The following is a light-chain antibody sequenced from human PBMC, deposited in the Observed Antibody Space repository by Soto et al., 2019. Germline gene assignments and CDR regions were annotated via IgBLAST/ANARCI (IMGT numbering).Light chain of an antibody. J-gene: IGLJ2*01. CDR3: AAWDNSLNGLV. CDR1: SSNIGSNT. CDR2: DNN. Sequence: QSVLTQSPSASGTPGQSVTISCSGSSSNIGSNTVNWYQQVPGTAPKLLICDNNQRPSGVPDRFSGSKSGTSASLAISGLQSEDEADYYCAAWDNSLNGLVFGGGTKLTVL. V-gene: IGLV1-44*01.